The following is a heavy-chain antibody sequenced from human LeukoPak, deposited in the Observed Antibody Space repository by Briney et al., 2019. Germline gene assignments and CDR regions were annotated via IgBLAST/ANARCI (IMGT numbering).Heavy chain of an antibody. CDR2: INHRGST. D-gene: IGHD3-3*01. CDR3: SRGIPVYGVIMIYYSYYMDV. Sequence: PSETLSLTCAVYGGSFSGYYWSWLRQPPGKGPEWIGEINHRGSTNYNPSLKSRVTISVDTSKNQFSLKLNSVTAADTAVYYCSRGIPVYGVIMIYYSYYMDVWGKGTTVTVSS. V-gene: IGHV4-34*01. J-gene: IGHJ6*03. CDR1: GGSFSGYY.